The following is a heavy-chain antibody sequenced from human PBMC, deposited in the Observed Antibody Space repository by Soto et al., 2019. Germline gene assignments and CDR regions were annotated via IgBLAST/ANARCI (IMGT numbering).Heavy chain of an antibody. CDR3: ARESASGSYYMGKDD. D-gene: IGHD1-26*01. CDR1: GGSFSGHG. CDR2: IIPVYGTA. J-gene: IGHJ4*02. Sequence: QVQLVQSGAEVRKPGSSVRVSCEASGGSFSGHGITWVRQAPGQGLEWMGGIIPVYGTAVYAQRFQGRVTIAAAESTNTAYMELRGLRSDDTAVYYCARESASGSYYMGKDDWGQGTLVTVSS. V-gene: IGHV1-69*01.